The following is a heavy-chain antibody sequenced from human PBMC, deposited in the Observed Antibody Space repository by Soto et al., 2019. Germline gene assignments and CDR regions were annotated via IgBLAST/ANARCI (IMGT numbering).Heavy chain of an antibody. CDR2: IYYNDDR. Sequence: ESGPTLVNPTQTLTLTCTFSGFSFTTAGVAVGWIRQTPGGALEWLTLIYYNDDRRFSPSLKTRLTITGDTSKNQVVLSLTNVEPGDTATYFCAHSDGGYEIIYFDFWGQGIPVTVSS. CDR1: GFSFTTAGVA. V-gene: IGHV2-5*01. CDR3: AHSDGGYEIIYFDF. J-gene: IGHJ4*02. D-gene: IGHD5-12*01.